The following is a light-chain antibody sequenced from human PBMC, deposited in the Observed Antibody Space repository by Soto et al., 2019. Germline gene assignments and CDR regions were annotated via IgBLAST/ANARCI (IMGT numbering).Light chain of an antibody. CDR2: AAS. V-gene: IGKV1-5*01. Sequence: DIQRTQSPSTLSASVGDRVTITCRASPYISSYLNWYPPKPWKAPKVLIYAASTLQSGVPSRFSGSGSGTEFTPTISSLRPHDFATYYCQQYKDYSPWTFGQGTKG. CDR1: PYISSY. J-gene: IGKJ1*01. CDR3: QQYKDYSPWT.